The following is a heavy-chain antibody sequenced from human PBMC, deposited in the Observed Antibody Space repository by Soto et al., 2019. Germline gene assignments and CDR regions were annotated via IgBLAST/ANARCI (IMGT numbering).Heavy chain of an antibody. CDR1: GYTFTSYG. CDR3: ARLLYYDILTGSPYQLNWFDP. Sequence: GASVKVSCKASGYTFTSYGISWVRQAPGQGLEWMGWISAYNGNTNYAQKLQGRVTMTTDTSTSTAYMELRSLRSDDTAVYYCARLLYYDILTGSPYQLNWFDPWGQGTLVTVSS. J-gene: IGHJ5*02. D-gene: IGHD3-9*01. CDR2: ISAYNGNT. V-gene: IGHV1-18*01.